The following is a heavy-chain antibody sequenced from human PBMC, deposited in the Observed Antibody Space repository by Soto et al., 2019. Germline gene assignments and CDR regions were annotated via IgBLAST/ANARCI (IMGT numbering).Heavy chain of an antibody. CDR2: ITGDGSDT. D-gene: IGHD3-10*02. V-gene: IGHV3-74*01. CDR3: ARGGRGGHYYVDY. CDR1: GFTFTTYW. J-gene: IGHJ4*02. Sequence: EVQLVESGGGLVQPGGSLRLSCTASGFTFTTYWMYWVRQAPGEGLVWVSRITGDGSDTTYADSVKGRFSISRDNAKNTVELQISSLRVEDTAVSYCARGGRGGHYYVDYWGQGTLVTVSS.